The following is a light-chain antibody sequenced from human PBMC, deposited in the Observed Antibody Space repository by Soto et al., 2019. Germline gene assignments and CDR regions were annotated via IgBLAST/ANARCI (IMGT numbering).Light chain of an antibody. Sequence: EIVMTQSPATLSVSPGETVTLSCRASQSVSSNLAWYQQKPGQAPRLLFYAASTRATGIPARFSGSGSGTEFTLAISSLQSEDFAIYYCQQYNNWPPTFTFGQGTKLEIK. V-gene: IGKV3-15*01. CDR2: AAS. CDR1: QSVSSN. J-gene: IGKJ2*01. CDR3: QQYNNWPPTFT.